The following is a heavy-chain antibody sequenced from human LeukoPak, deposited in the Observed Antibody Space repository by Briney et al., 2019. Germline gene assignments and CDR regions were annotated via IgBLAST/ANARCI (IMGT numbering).Heavy chain of an antibody. CDR3: ARGQHSEDYGMDV. V-gene: IGHV4-34*01. Sequence: SETLSLTCAVYGGSFSGYYWSWIRQPPGKGLEWIGEINHSGSTNYNPSLKSRVTISVDTSKNQFSLKLSSVTAADTAVYYCARGQHSEDYGMDVWGQGTTATVSS. D-gene: IGHD2-2*01. CDR1: GGSFSGYY. CDR2: INHSGST. J-gene: IGHJ6*02.